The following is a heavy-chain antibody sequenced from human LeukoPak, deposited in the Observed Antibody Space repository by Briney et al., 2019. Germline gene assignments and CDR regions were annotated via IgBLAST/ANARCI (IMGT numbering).Heavy chain of an antibody. J-gene: IGHJ3*02. CDR1: GYTFTGYY. D-gene: IGHD2-15*01. CDR2: INPNSGGT. Sequence: ASVKVSCKASGYTFTGYYMHWVRQAPGQGLEWMGWINPNSGGTNYAQKFQGRVTMTRDTSISTAYVELRRLRCDDTAVYYCARDYRSGGSCYLGAFDIWGQGTMVTVSS. V-gene: IGHV1-2*02. CDR3: ARDYRSGGSCYLGAFDI.